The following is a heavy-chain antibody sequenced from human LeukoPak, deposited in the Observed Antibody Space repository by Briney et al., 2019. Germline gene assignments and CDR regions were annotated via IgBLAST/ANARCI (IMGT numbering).Heavy chain of an antibody. Sequence: GGSLRLSCAASGFTFNNYWMTWVRQAPGKGLEWVANIKQDGSEKYYLDFVKGRFTISRGNAKNSLDLQLNSLRAEDTAVYYCARIFGITFGGVVVIPAYYFDYWGQGALITVSS. CDR3: ARIFGITFGGVVVIPAYYFDY. CDR1: GFTFNNYW. V-gene: IGHV3-7*01. CDR2: IKQDGSEK. J-gene: IGHJ4*02. D-gene: IGHD3-16*02.